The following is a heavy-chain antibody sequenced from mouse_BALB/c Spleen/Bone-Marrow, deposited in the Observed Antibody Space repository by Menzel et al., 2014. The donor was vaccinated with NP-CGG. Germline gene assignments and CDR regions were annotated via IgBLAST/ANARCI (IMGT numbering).Heavy chain of an antibody. D-gene: IGHD2-14*01. CDR1: GFKIKSTS. J-gene: IGHJ3*01. CDR2: IDPANGNT. V-gene: IGHV14-3*02. Sequence: LQVVQSGAELVKSGAPVTFSCTAFGFKIKSTSMHWAKQMPEQGLEWIGRIDPANGNTKYDPKFQGKATITTDTSSNTAYLQLRSLTSEDTAVYYCARYDYRYSWFAYWGQGTLVTVSA. CDR3: ARYDYRYSWFAY.